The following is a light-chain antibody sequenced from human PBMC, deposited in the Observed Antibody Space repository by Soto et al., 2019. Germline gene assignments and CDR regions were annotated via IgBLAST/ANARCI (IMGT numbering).Light chain of an antibody. CDR3: QQYNGYS. Sequence: DIQMTQSPSTLSASVGDRVTITCRASQSISIWLAWYQQKPGKAPKLLIYKASTSESGVPSRFSGSGSGTEFTLTISSLQPDDFATYYCQQYNGYSFGPGTTVDIK. CDR2: KAS. J-gene: IGKJ3*01. V-gene: IGKV1-5*03. CDR1: QSISIW.